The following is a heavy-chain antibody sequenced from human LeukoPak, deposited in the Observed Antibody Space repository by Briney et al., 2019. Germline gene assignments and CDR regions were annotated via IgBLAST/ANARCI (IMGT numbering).Heavy chain of an antibody. Sequence: ASVKVSCKASGYTFTTYGINWVRQAPGQGLQWMGWISAYNGNTNYAQKFQGRVTMTRDTSISTAYMELSRLRSDDTAVYYCARDRGQQLVSGYWGQGTLVTVSS. CDR2: ISAYNGNT. D-gene: IGHD6-13*01. CDR1: GYTFTTYG. CDR3: ARDRGQQLVSGY. J-gene: IGHJ4*02. V-gene: IGHV1-18*01.